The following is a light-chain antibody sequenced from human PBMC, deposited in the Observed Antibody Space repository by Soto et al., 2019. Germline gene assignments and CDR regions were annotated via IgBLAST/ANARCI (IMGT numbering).Light chain of an antibody. V-gene: IGKV3-20*01. CDR2: GAT. CDR3: QQYGNSPS. J-gene: IGKJ2*01. CDR1: QRVSGSS. Sequence: VLTQSPGTLSLSPGDRATLSCRSSQRVSGSSLAWYQQKPGQAPRVLLYGATTRATGVTDRFSANGSGAELTLTISRLEPGDFGVYHCQQYGNSPSFGPGTKLEIK.